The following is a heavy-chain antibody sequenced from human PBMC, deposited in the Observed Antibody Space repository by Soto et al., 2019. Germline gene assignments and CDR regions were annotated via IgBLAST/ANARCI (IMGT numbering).Heavy chain of an antibody. Sequence: VQWVQSGTEVKKPGSSVKISCKASGGTFIAYAINWVRLAPGHGLQWMGGISPIFNTTDYAPHFQGRVTITSEESTRTVYMELSSLTSEDSAVYFCASGSASSDYYFYDVDVWGQGTTVTVSS. CDR2: ISPIFNTT. J-gene: IGHJ6*02. D-gene: IGHD6-25*01. V-gene: IGHV1-69*05. CDR1: GGTFIAYA. CDR3: ASGSASSDYYFYDVDV.